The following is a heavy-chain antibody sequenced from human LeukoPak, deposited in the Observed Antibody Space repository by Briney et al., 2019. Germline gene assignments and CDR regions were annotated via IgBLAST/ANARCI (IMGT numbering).Heavy chain of an antibody. D-gene: IGHD5-24*01. Sequence: PGGSLRLSCAASGFIFSIYNMNWVRQAPGKGLEWVSSINTRSSSSYYADSVKGRFTISRDNAKNSLYLQMNSLRAEDTAIYYCTRVGYIDEGIDYWGQGTLVTVSS. V-gene: IGHV3-21*01. J-gene: IGHJ4*02. CDR3: TRVGYIDEGIDY. CDR1: GFIFSIYN. CDR2: INTRSSSS.